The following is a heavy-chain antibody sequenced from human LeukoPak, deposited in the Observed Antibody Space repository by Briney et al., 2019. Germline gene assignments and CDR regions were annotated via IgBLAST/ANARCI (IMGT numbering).Heavy chain of an antibody. D-gene: IGHD2-2*01. CDR2: IYYGGST. J-gene: IGHJ6*02. V-gene: IGHV4-39*07. CDR1: GGSISSYY. Sequence: SETLSLTCTVSGGSISSYYWGWIRQPPGEGLEWIGSIYYGGSTYYNPSLKSRVSISVDTSKNQFSLKVSSVTAADTAVYYCARDAGHQLSRRNYYAMDVWGQGTAVTVSS. CDR3: ARDAGHQLSRRNYYAMDV.